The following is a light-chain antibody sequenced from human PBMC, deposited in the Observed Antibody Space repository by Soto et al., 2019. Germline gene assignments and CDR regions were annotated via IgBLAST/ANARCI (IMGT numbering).Light chain of an antibody. V-gene: IGLV1-47*01. J-gene: IGLJ3*02. CDR1: SSNMGSNY. CDR2: KND. CDR3: ATWDDSLTGLV. Sequence: QSVLTQPPSASGTPGQGVSISCSGSSSNMGSNYVYWYQQLPGRAPRLIIYKNDQRPSGVPDRFSGSKAGTSASLAISGRRYEDEALYHCATWDDSLTGLVFGGGTQLTVL.